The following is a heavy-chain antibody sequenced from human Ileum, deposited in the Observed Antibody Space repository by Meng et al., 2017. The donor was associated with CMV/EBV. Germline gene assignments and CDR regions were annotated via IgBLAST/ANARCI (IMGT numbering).Heavy chain of an antibody. CDR2: IWYDGSNK. V-gene: IGHV3-33*06. CDR1: GFTFSSYG. J-gene: IGHJ4*02. D-gene: IGHD6-19*01. CDR3: AKPPTVAGNYFDY. Sequence: GGSLRLSCAASGFTFSSYGMHWVRQAPGKGLEWVAVIWYDGSNKYYADSVKGRFTISRDNSKNTLYLQMNSLRAEDTAVYYCAKPPTVAGNYFDYWGQGTLVTVSS.